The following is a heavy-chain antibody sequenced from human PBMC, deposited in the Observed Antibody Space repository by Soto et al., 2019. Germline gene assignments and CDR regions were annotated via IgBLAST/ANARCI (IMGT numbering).Heavy chain of an antibody. D-gene: IGHD6-13*01. V-gene: IGHV1-69*01. CDR3: ARGGGIAAAGTYYSCGMDL. J-gene: IGHJ6*02. CDR2: IIPIFGTA. CDR1: GGTFSSYA. Sequence: QVQLVQSGAEVKKPGSSVKVSCKASGGTFSSYAISWVRQAPGQGLEWMGGIIPIFGTANYAQKCQGRVTITADESTSTAYLELSRLRSENTAVYYCARGGGIAAAGTYYSCGMDLWGQGTTVTVSS.